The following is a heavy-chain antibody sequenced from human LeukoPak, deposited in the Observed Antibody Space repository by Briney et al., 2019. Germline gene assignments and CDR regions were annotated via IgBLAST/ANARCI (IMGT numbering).Heavy chain of an antibody. Sequence: ASVKVSCKASGYTFTDHYMHWVRQAPGQGLEWMGWINPNSGGTNYAQKFQGRVTMTRDTSISTAYMELSRLRSDDTAVHYCARAAGGSYYFYYYYMDVWDKGTTVTISS. V-gene: IGHV1-2*02. CDR3: ARAAGGSYYFYYYYMDV. D-gene: IGHD1-26*01. J-gene: IGHJ6*03. CDR1: GYTFTDHY. CDR2: INPNSGGT.